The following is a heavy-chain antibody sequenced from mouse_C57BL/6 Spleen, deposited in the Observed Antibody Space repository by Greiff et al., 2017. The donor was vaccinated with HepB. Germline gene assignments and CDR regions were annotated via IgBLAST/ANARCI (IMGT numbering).Heavy chain of an antibody. D-gene: IGHD1-1*01. CDR2: IYPGNGDT. V-gene: IGHV1-82*01. Sequence: QVQLQQSGPELVKPGASVKISCKASGYAFSSSWMNWVKQRPGKGLEWIGGIYPGNGDTNYNGKFKGKATLTADKSSSTAYMQLSSLTSEDSAVYFCARSYYGSSCNYAMDYWGQGTSVTVSS. J-gene: IGHJ4*01. CDR3: ARSYYGSSCNYAMDY. CDR1: GYAFSSSW.